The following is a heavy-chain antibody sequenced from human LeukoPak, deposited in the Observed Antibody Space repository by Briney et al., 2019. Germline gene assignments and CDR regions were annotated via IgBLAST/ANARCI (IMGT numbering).Heavy chain of an antibody. D-gene: IGHD3-10*01. CDR3: AKSLNYYDSGTSRRDFHY. CDR2: ISDSGGCT. J-gene: IGHJ4*02. V-gene: IGHV3-23*01. Sequence: AGGSLRLSCAGSGFTFRTYATIWVRQAPGKGLEWVSAISDSGGCTYYADSVKGRFTISRDNSKNTLYLQMHSLRAEDTAVYYCAKSLNYYDSGTSRRDFHYWGQGTLVTVSS. CDR1: GFTFRTYA.